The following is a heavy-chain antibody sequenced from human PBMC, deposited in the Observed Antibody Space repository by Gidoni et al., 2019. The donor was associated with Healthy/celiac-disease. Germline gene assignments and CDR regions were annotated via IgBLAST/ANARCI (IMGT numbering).Heavy chain of an antibody. V-gene: IGHV3-73*02. Sequence: EVQLVESGGGLVQPGGSLTLSCAASGFTFSGSAMHWVRKASGKGLEWVGRSRSKANSYATAYAASVKGRFTISRDDSKNTAYLQMNSLKTEDTAVYYCTRLYGGKEDYWGQGTLVTVSS. CDR2: SRSKANSYAT. CDR3: TRLYGGKEDY. CDR1: GFTFSGSA. D-gene: IGHD4-17*01. J-gene: IGHJ4*02.